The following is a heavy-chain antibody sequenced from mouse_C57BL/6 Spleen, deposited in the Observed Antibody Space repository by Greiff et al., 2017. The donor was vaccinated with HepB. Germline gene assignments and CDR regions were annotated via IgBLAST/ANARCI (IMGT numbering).Heavy chain of an antibody. CDR3: TRHYGYAVDY. V-gene: IGHV1-15*01. Sequence: QVQLQQSGAELVRPGASVTLSCKASGYTFTDYEMHWVKQTPVHGLEWIGAIDPETGGTAYNQKFKGKAILTADKSSSTAYMELRSLTSEDSAVYYCTRHYGYAVDYWGQGTTLTVSS. J-gene: IGHJ2*01. CDR2: IDPETGGT. D-gene: IGHD2-2*01. CDR1: GYTFTDYE.